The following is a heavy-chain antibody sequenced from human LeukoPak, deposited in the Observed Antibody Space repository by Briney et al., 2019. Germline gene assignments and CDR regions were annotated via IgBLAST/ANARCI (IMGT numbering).Heavy chain of an antibody. CDR2: IYTSGST. CDR1: GGSISSGSYY. Sequence: SQTLSLTCTVSGGSISSGSYYWSWIRQPAGKGLEWIVRIYTSGSTNYNPSLKSRVTISLDTPKKQFSLTLTSVTAADTAVYYCASGRYLYGSEYWGQGTLVTVSS. V-gene: IGHV4-61*02. J-gene: IGHJ4*02. D-gene: IGHD3-10*01. CDR3: ASGRYLYGSEY.